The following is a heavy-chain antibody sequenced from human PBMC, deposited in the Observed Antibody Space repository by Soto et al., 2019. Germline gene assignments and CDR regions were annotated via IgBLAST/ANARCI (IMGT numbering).Heavy chain of an antibody. D-gene: IGHD3-10*01. V-gene: IGHV4-39*01. CDR3: ARHEGRFGELLHGWFDP. Sequence: QLQLQESGPGLVKPSETLSLTCTVSGGSISSSSYYWGWIRQPPGKGLEWIGSIYYSGSTYYNPSLKSRVTISVDTSKNQFSLKLSSVTAADTAVYYCARHEGRFGELLHGWFDPWGQGTLVTVSS. CDR1: GGSISSSSYY. CDR2: IYYSGST. J-gene: IGHJ5*02.